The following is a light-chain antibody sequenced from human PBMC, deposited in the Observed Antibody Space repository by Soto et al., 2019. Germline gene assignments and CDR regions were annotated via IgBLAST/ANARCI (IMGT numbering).Light chain of an antibody. CDR3: TSYTSSTTYVL. V-gene: IGLV2-14*01. CDR2: DVN. Sequence: QSALTQPTSMSGSPGQSITISCAGTSSDVGGYNYVSWYQQHPGKAPKLMIYDVNNRPSGLSNRFSGSKSGNTASLTISGLQSEDEADYYCTSYTSSTTYVLFGGGTQLTVL. CDR1: SSDVGGYNY. J-gene: IGLJ2*01.